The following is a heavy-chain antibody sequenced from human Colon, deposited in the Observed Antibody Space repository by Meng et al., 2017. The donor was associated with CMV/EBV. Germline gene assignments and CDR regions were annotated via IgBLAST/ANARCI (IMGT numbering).Heavy chain of an antibody. J-gene: IGHJ5*02. Sequence: GESLKISCGASGLALSSFWMSWVRQTPGKGLEWVASIQQDGSLTYYVDSVKGRFTISRDNAKNSLYLEMNSLRAEDTAVYYCARDIPFDPWGQGTLVTVSS. V-gene: IGHV3-7*01. CDR2: IQQDGSLT. CDR3: ARDIPFDP. CDR1: GLALSSFW.